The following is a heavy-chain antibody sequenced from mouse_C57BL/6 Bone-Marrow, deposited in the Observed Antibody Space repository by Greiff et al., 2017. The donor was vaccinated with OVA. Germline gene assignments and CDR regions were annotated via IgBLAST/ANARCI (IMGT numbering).Heavy chain of an antibody. CDR1: GFTFSDYG. J-gene: IGHJ2*01. D-gene: IGHD1-1*01. V-gene: IGHV5-17*01. Sequence: EVQRVESGGGLVKPGGSLKLSCAASGFTFSDYGMHWVRQAPEKGLEWVAYISSGSSTIYYAYTVKGRFTISRDNSKNTLFLQMTSLMSADTAMYYCASRNFITTVPFYYWGQGTTLTVSS. CDR2: ISSGSSTI. CDR3: ASRNFITTVPFYY.